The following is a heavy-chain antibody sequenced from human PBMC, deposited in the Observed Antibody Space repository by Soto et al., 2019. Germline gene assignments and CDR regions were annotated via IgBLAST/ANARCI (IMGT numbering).Heavy chain of an antibody. Sequence: QVQLQESGPGLVKPSETLSLTCTVSGGSISSFYWSWIRQPPGHGLEWIGYIYYSGSTNYNPSLESRVTISVDTSKNQFSLKLRSVTAADTAVYYCARRAATRVGHFDYWGQGTLVTVSS. J-gene: IGHJ4*02. V-gene: IGHV4-59*08. CDR3: ARRAATRVGHFDY. CDR1: GGSISSFY. CDR2: IYYSGST. D-gene: IGHD4-4*01.